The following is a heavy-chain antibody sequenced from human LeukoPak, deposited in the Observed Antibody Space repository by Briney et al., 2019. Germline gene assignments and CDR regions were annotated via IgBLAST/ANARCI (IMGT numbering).Heavy chain of an antibody. Sequence: SYTVSVTCAGYGGSFSGYSWIWIRQPPGKGLEWLGEFDPSVSTNSNPAIKSRITISVDTSKHQVSLKLPSVHGAETAVYCCARVSATGLAYWAQGTRVSVSS. J-gene: IGHJ4*02. CDR2: FDPSVST. CDR3: ARVSATGLAY. V-gene: IGHV4-34*01. D-gene: IGHD1-1*01. CDR1: GGSFSGYS.